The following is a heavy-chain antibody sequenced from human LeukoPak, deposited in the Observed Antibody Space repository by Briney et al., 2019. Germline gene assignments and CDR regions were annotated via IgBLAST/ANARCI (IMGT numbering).Heavy chain of an antibody. J-gene: IGHJ6*02. V-gene: IGHV3-13*01. D-gene: IGHD3-10*01. CDR3: ARMKVVRGVITRDYYGMDV. CDR1: GFTFSSYD. CDR2: IGTAGDT. Sequence: GGSLRLSCAASGFTFSSYDMHWVRQATGKGLEWVSAIGTAGDTYYPGSVKGRFTISRENAKNSLYLQVNSLRAGDTAVYYCARMKVVRGVITRDYYGMDVWGQGTTVTVSS.